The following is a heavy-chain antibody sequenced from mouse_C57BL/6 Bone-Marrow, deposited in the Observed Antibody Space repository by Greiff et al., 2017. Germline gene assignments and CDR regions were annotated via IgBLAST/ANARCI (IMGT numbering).Heavy chain of an antibody. V-gene: IGHV1-50*01. Sequence: QVQLQQPGAELVKPGASVKLSCKASGYTFTSYWMQWVKQRPGQGLEWIGEIDPSDSYTNYNQKFKGKATLTVDTSSSTADMQLSSLTSEDSAVYYCARVEAYWGQGTTLTVSS. CDR3: ARVEAY. J-gene: IGHJ2*01. CDR2: IDPSDSYT. CDR1: GYTFTSYW.